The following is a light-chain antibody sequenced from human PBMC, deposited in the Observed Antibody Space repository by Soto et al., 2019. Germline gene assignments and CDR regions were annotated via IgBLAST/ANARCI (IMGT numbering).Light chain of an antibody. Sequence: QSALPQPRSVSGSPGQAVTISCTETSSDVGGYNYVSWYQQHPGKAPKLMIYDVSNRPSGVSNRFSGSKSGNTASLTISGLQAEDEADYYCSSYTSSSTRVFGTGTKVTVL. CDR2: DVS. V-gene: IGLV2-14*01. CDR3: SSYTSSSTRV. J-gene: IGLJ1*01. CDR1: SSDVGGYNY.